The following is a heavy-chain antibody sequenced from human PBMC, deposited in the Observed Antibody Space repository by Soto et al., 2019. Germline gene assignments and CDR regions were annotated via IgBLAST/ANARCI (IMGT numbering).Heavy chain of an antibody. D-gene: IGHD3-10*01. Sequence: GGSLRLSCAASGFTFSSYAMSWVRQAPGKGLEWVSAISGSGGSTYYADSVTGRFTISRDNSKNKVYLQNDSLGPEDTAVYYCAKVGVRGVPSYFSMDVWGQGTTVTVSS. CDR2: ISGSGGST. CDR3: AKVGVRGVPSYFSMDV. CDR1: GFTFSSYA. V-gene: IGHV3-23*01. J-gene: IGHJ6*02.